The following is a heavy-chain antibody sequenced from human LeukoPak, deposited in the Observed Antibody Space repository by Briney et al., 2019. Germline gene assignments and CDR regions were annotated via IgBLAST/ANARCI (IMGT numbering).Heavy chain of an antibody. V-gene: IGHV3-53*01. CDR3: ARDGARKFTGAQNDY. D-gene: IGHD1-26*01. CDR2: IYSGGGT. J-gene: IGHJ4*02. CDR1: GFTVSNNY. Sequence: PGGSLRLSCAASGFTVSNNYMSWVRQAPGKGLEWVSVIYSGGGTYYADSVKGRFTISRDNSKNTLYLQMNSLRVEDTAVYYCARDGARKFTGAQNDYWGQGTLVTVSS.